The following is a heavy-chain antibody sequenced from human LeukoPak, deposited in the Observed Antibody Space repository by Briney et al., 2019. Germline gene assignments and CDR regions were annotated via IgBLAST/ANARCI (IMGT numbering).Heavy chain of an antibody. Sequence: GGSLRLSRAASGFTFSSYAMSGVPEAPGRGLEWVSVIVGSGDRTYDADSVKGRFAISRDNSKTTLYLQMNSLRVEDTAVYYCARGGRDLDYCGQGTLVTVSS. D-gene: IGHD2-21*02. CDR1: GFTFSSYA. CDR2: IVGSGDRT. J-gene: IGHJ4*02. CDR3: ARGGRDLDY. V-gene: IGHV3-23*01.